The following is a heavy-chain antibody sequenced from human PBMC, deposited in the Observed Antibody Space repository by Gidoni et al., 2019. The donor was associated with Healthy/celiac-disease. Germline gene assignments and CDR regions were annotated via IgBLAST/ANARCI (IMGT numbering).Heavy chain of an antibody. CDR2: IYYSGST. CDR3: ARVLAAAGTSVVRELVDY. J-gene: IGHJ4*02. V-gene: IGHV4-31*03. D-gene: IGHD6-13*01. CDR1: GGPIRSGCYY. Sequence: QVQLQESGPGLVKPSQTLSLARTVSGGPIRSGCYYWSWIRQHPGKGLAWIGYIYYSGSTYYNPSLKGRFTISVDTSKNQFSLKLSSVTAADTAVYYCARVLAAAGTSVVRELVDYWGQGTLVTVSS.